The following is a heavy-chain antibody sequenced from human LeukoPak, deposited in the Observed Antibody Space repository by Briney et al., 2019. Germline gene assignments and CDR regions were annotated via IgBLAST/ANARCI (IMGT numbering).Heavy chain of an antibody. Sequence: SETLSLTCTVSGGSISSSSYYWGWIRQPPGKGLEWIGSIYYSGSTYYNPSLKSRVTISVDTSKNQFSLKLSSVTAADTAVYYCARLALQEVGATQTYYLDYWGQGTLVTVSS. CDR2: IYYSGST. J-gene: IGHJ4*02. D-gene: IGHD1-26*01. CDR3: ARLALQEVGATQTYYLDY. V-gene: IGHV4-39*07. CDR1: GGSISSSSYY.